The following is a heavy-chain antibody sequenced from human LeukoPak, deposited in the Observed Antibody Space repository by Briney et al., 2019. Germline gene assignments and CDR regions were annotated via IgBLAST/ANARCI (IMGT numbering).Heavy chain of an antibody. D-gene: IGHD3-22*01. CDR2: LSYDGRDR. CDR3: ARDRINMMVLVHDSGLDL. J-gene: IGHJ5*02. Sequence: GGSLRLSCAASGFTLSEYGIHWVRQAPGKGLEWVAVLSYDGRDRYYADSVNGRFTISRDISSDTVSLQMNGLRVEDTAVYFCARDRINMMVLVHDSGLDLWGQGTLVTVSS. V-gene: IGHV3-30*01. CDR1: GFTLSEYG.